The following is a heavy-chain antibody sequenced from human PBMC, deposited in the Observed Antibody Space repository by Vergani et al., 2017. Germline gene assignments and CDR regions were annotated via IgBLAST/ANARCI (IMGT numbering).Heavy chain of an antibody. J-gene: IGHJ3*02. CDR1: GYTFTSYY. D-gene: IGHD1-26*01. CDR2: INPSGGST. CDR3: AKEIVGAPTAFDI. V-gene: IGHV1-46*01. Sequence: QVQLVQSGAEVKKPGASVKVSCKASGYTFTSYYMHWVRQAPGQGLEWMGIINPSGGSTSYAQKFQGRVTMTRDTSTSTVYMELSSLRAEDTAVYYCAKEIVGAPTAFDIWGQGTMVTVSS.